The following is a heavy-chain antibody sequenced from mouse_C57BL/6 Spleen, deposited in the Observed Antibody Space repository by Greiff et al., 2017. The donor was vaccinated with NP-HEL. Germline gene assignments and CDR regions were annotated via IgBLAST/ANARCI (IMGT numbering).Heavy chain of an antibody. Sequence: VQLQQPGAELVKPGASVKLSCKASGYTFTSYWMHWVKQRPGQGLEWIGMIHPNSGSTNYNEKFKSKATLTVDKSSSTAYMQLSSLTSEDSAVYYCARYSGSSYWYFDVWGTGTTVTVSS. CDR1: GYTFTSYW. V-gene: IGHV1-64*01. J-gene: IGHJ1*03. D-gene: IGHD1-1*01. CDR2: IHPNSGST. CDR3: ARYSGSSYWYFDV.